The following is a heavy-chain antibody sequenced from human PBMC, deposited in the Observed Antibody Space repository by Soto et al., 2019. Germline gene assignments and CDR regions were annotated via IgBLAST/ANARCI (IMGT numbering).Heavy chain of an antibody. J-gene: IGHJ6*02. Sequence: QVQLVQSGAEVKKPGSSVKVSCKASGGTFSSYTISWVRQAPGQGLEWMGRIIPILGIPNYAQKFQGRVTITADKCTSTAYMELSSLRSEDTAVYYCARFRGSYGMDVWGQGTTVTVSS. V-gene: IGHV1-69*02. D-gene: IGHD3-10*01. CDR2: IIPILGIP. CDR1: GGTFSSYT. CDR3: ARFRGSYGMDV.